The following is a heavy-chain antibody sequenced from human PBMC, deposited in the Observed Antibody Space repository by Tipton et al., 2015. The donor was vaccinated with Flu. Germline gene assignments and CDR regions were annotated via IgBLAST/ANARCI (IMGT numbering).Heavy chain of an antibody. CDR1: GGSVGSPYY. CDR3: ARRDFSNYVSEPKNWFDP. V-gene: IGHV4-38-2*01. J-gene: IGHJ5*02. Sequence: TLSLTCSVSGGSVGSPYYWAWIRQPPGRGLEWIGNIHTSAGTYYNLSLRSRVTISVDRSKNQFSLRLASVTAADTAVYFCARRDFSNYVSEPKNWFDPWGQGILVTVSS. D-gene: IGHD4-11*01. CDR2: IHTSAGT.